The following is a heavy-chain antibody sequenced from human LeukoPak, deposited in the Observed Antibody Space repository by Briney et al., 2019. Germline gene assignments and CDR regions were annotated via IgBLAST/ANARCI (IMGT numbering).Heavy chain of an antibody. Sequence: GGSLRLSCAASGFTVSSNYMSWVRQAPGKGLEWVSVIYSGGSTCYADSVKGRFTISRDNSKNTLYLQMNSLRAEDTAVYYCARQDCSGGSCYRAETGMDVWDQGTTVTVSS. CDR3: ARQDCSGGSCYRAETGMDV. D-gene: IGHD2-15*01. J-gene: IGHJ6*02. CDR2: IYSGGST. V-gene: IGHV3-53*01. CDR1: GFTVSSNY.